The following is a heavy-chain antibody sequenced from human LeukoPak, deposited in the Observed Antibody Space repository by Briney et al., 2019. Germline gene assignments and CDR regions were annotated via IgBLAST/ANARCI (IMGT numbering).Heavy chain of an antibody. CDR3: ARGAYTPRQKYCSSTSCYTDNWFDP. CDR1: GYTFTSYD. CDR2: MNPNSGNT. J-gene: IGHJ5*02. D-gene: IGHD2-2*02. V-gene: IGHV1-8*01. Sequence: ASVKVSCKASGYTFTSYDSNWVRQASGQGLEWMGWMNPNSGNTGYAQKFQGRVTMTRNTSISTAYMELSSLRSEDTAVYYCARGAYTPRQKYCSSTSCYTDNWFDPWGQGTLVTVSS.